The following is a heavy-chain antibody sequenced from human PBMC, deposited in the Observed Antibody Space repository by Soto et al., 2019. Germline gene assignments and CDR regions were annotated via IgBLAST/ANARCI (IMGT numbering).Heavy chain of an antibody. CDR3: ARGDYAGYYYYYGMDV. Sequence: SETLSLTCTVSAGSVSSGSYYWSWIRQPPGKGLEWIGYIYHSGSTNYNPSLKSRVTISVDTSKNQFSLKLSSVTAADTAVYYCARGDYAGYYYYYGMDVWGQGTTVTVSS. J-gene: IGHJ6*02. CDR2: IYHSGST. V-gene: IGHV4-61*01. CDR1: AGSVSSGSYY. D-gene: IGHD4-17*01.